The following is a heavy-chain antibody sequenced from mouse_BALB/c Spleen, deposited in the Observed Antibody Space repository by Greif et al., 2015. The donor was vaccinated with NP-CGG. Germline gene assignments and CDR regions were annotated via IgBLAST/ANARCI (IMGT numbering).Heavy chain of an antibody. CDR2: INPSTGYT. CDR3: ARPLYYDYDGSFAY. Sequence: QVQLQQSGAELAKPGASVKMSCKASGYTFTSYWMHWVKQRPGQGLEWIGYINPSTGYTEYNQKFKDKATLTADKSSSTAYMQLSSLTSEDSAVYYCARPLYYDYDGSFAYWGQGTLVTVSA. CDR1: GYTFTSYW. V-gene: IGHV1-7*01. J-gene: IGHJ3*01. D-gene: IGHD2-4*01.